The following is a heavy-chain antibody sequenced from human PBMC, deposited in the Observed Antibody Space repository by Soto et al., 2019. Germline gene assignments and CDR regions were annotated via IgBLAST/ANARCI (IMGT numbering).Heavy chain of an antibody. V-gene: IGHV3-33*01. CDR1: GFTFSSYG. D-gene: IGHD5-12*01. Sequence: QVQLVESGGGVVQPGRSLRLSCAASGFTFSSYGMHWVRQAPGKGLEWVAVIWYDGSNKYYADSVKGRFTISRDNSIGTLYLQMNRLRTEDTAIYYCARPRGHGVFDGYDIWGQGAMVTVSS. CDR2: IWYDGSNK. CDR3: ARPRGHGVFDGYDI. J-gene: IGHJ3*02.